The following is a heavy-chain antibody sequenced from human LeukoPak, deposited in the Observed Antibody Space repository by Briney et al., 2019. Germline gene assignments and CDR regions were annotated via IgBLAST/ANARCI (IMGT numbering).Heavy chain of an antibody. CDR3: AREKGYYYDSSGYHPIDY. V-gene: IGHV4-61*02. D-gene: IGHD3-22*01. Sequence: SQTLSLTCTVSGGSISSGSYYWSWIRQPAGKGLEWIGRIYTSGSTNYNPSLKSRVTISVDTSKNQFSLKLSSVAAADTAVYYCAREKGYYYDSSGYHPIDYWGQGTLVTVSS. CDR2: IYTSGST. CDR1: GGSISSGSYY. J-gene: IGHJ4*02.